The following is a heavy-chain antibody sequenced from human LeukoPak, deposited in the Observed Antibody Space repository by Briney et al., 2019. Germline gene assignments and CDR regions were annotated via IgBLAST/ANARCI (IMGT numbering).Heavy chain of an antibody. Sequence: GGSLRLSCAASGFTFSSYAMHWVRQAPGKGLEWVAVISYDGSNKYYADSVKGRFTISRDNSKSTLCLQMDSLRAEDTAVYYCAKDPVAVAGAGDYWGQGTLVTVSS. J-gene: IGHJ4*02. CDR1: GFTFSSYA. CDR2: ISYDGSNK. V-gene: IGHV3-30-3*01. CDR3: AKDPVAVAGAGDY. D-gene: IGHD6-19*01.